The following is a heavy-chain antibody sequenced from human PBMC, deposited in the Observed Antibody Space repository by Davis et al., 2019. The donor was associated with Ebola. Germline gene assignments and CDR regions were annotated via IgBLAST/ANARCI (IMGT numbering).Heavy chain of an antibody. J-gene: IGHJ4*02. V-gene: IGHV3-64*01. CDR1: GFSLSSYA. Sequence: GESLKISCAASGFSLSSYAMHWVRRPPGKGLAYVAFISLNGGTTYYANSVQGRFTISRDNSKNTLHLEMGSLRAEDMAVYYCARDGGSSWYYFDYWGQGTLVTVSS. D-gene: IGHD6-13*01. CDR2: ISLNGGTT. CDR3: ARDGGSSWYYFDY.